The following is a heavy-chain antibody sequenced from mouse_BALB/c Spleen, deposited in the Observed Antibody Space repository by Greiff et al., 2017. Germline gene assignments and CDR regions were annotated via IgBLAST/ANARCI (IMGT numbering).Heavy chain of an antibody. V-gene: IGHV5-9-3*01. CDR1: GFTFSSYA. CDR3: ARNRDYGNCFAY. J-gene: IGHJ3*01. D-gene: IGHD2-1*01. CDR2: ISSGGSYT. Sequence: DVHLVESGGGLVKPGGSLKLSCAASGFTFSSYAMSWVRQTPEKRLEWVATISSGGSYTYYPDSVKGRFTISRDNAKNTLYLQMSSLRSEDTAMYYCARNRDYGNCFAYWGQGTLVTVSA.